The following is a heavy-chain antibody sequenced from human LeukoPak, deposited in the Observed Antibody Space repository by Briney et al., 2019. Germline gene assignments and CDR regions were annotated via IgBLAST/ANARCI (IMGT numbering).Heavy chain of an antibody. CDR3: ARNALRGYIYGFDY. CDR2: IYTTGIT. D-gene: IGHD5-18*01. V-gene: IGHV4-4*07. CDR1: GGSISNYI. Sequence: PSETLSLTGTGSGGSISNYIWSWIRQPAGKGLEWIGRIYTTGITNCNPSLESRVTMSVDTSKNQFSLRLNSVTAADTAVYFCARNALRGYIYGFDYWGQGTLVTVSS. J-gene: IGHJ4*02.